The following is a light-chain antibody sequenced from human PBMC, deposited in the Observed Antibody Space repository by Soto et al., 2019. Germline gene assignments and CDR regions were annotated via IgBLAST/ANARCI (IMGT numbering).Light chain of an antibody. CDR2: DAS. CDR3: QQRSNWPLT. Sequence: EIVLTQSPATLSLSPGERATLSCRASQSVSSYLAWYQQKPGQAPRLLIYDASNRATGIPARFSGSGSGTDFTRTISRLEREDFAVYYCQQRSNWPLTFGGGTKVEIK. CDR1: QSVSSY. J-gene: IGKJ4*01. V-gene: IGKV3-11*01.